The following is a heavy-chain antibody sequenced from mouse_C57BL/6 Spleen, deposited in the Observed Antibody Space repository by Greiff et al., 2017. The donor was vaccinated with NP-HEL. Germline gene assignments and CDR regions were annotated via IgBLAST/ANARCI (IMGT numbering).Heavy chain of an antibody. D-gene: IGHD2-10*02. CDR3: ARGYGNYDY. Sequence: EVMLVESGPELVKPGASVKISCKASGYSFTGYYMNWVKQSPEKSLEWIGEINPSTGGTTYNQKFKAKATLTVDKSSSTAYMQLKSLTSEDSAVYYCARGYGNYDYWGQGTTLTVSS. CDR2: INPSTGGT. CDR1: GYSFTGYY. J-gene: IGHJ2*01. V-gene: IGHV1-42*01.